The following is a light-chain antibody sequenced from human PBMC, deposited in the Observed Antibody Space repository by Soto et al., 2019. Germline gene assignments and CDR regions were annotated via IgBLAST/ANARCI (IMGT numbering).Light chain of an antibody. J-gene: IGKJ1*01. CDR3: QQYNTYPWT. V-gene: IGKV1-5*03. CDR1: QSISSW. Sequence: DIQMTQSPSTLSASVGDRVTITCRASQSISSWLAWYQQKPGKAPKVLIYKASSLGRGVPSRFGGSGSVTEFTLTISSLQPDDFATYYCQQYNTYPWTFGQGTQVEIK. CDR2: KAS.